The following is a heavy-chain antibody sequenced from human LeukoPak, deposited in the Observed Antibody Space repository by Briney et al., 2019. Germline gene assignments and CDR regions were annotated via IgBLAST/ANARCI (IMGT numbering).Heavy chain of an antibody. V-gene: IGHV1-69*02. J-gene: IGHJ5*02. CDR3: ARGGLMPADNWFDP. Sequence: SVKVSCKASGGTFSSYTISWVRQAPGQGLEWMGRIIPILGIANYAQKFQGRVTITADKSTSTAYMELSSLRSEDTAVYYCARGGLMPADNWFDPWGQGTLVPVSS. CDR1: GGTFSSYT. D-gene: IGHD3-16*01. CDR2: IIPILGIA.